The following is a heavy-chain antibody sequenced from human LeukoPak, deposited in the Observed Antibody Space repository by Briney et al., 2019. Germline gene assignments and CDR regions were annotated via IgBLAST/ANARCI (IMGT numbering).Heavy chain of an antibody. CDR3: ARAIRGTPRYFDY. Sequence: PSETLSLTCAVYGGSFSGYYWSWIRQPPGKGLEWIGEINHSGSTNYNPSLKSRVTISVDTSKNQFSLKLSSVTAAGTAVYYCARAIRGTPRYFDYWGQGTLVTVSS. CDR2: INHSGST. V-gene: IGHV4-34*01. D-gene: IGHD3-16*01. J-gene: IGHJ4*02. CDR1: GGSFSGYY.